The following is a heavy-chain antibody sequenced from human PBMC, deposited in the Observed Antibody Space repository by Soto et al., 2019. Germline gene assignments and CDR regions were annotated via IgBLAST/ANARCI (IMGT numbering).Heavy chain of an antibody. CDR1: GFTFSSYA. J-gene: IGHJ3*02. CDR3: AKGAGANHDAFDI. Sequence: EVQLLESGGGLVQPGGSLRLSCAASGFTFSSYAMNWVRQAPGKGLEWVSNISGSGDSTYYADSVKGRFTIPRDNSKNTLYLQMNSLRTEDTAIYYCAKGAGANHDAFDIWGQGTMVTVSS. CDR2: ISGSGDST. D-gene: IGHD3-10*01. V-gene: IGHV3-23*01.